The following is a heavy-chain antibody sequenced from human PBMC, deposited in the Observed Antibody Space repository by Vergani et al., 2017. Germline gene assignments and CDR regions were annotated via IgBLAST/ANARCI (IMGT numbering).Heavy chain of an antibody. Sequence: VQLGESGGGVVRPGGSLRLSCAVSGFTFCSYGMYWVRQAPGKGLEWVAVIAYERSNKYYADSVKGRFTISRDNSKNTLYLQMNSLRAEDTAVYYCAKVGGGEDQLLFYYWGQGTLVTVSS. CDR2: IAYERSNK. J-gene: IGHJ4*02. V-gene: IGHV3-30*18. CDR3: AKVGGGEDQLLFYY. CDR1: GFTFCSYG. D-gene: IGHD2-2*01.